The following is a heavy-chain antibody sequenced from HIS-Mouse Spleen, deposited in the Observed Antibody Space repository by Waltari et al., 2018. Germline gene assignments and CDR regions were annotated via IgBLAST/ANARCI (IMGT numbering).Heavy chain of an antibody. J-gene: IGHJ6*02. Sequence: EVQLVESGGGLVQPGRSLRLSCAASGFTFDDYAMHWVRQAPGKGLEWVSGISWKSGSIGYADSVKGRFTISRDNAKNSLYLQMNSLRAEDTALYYCAKGIVGAVYYYGMDVWGQGTTVTVSS. CDR1: GFTFDDYA. CDR3: AKGIVGAVYYYGMDV. D-gene: IGHD1-26*01. V-gene: IGHV3-9*01. CDR2: ISWKSGSI.